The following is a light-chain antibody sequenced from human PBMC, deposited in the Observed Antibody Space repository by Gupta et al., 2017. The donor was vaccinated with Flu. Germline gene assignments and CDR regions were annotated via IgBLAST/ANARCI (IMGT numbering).Light chain of an antibody. CDR1: QSVSSW. J-gene: IGKJ4*01. CDR3: QQDKSYPLT. V-gene: IGKV1-5*03. CDR2: KAS. Sequence: DIQMTQSPSTLSAYVGDRVTITCRASQSVSSWLAWYQQKPGKAPKLLIYKASSLESGVPSRFSGSGSGTEFTLTISSLQPDDFSTYYCQQDKSYPLTFGGGTKVEIK.